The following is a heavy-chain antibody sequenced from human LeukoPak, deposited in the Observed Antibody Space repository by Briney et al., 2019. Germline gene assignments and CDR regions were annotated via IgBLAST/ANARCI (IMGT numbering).Heavy chain of an antibody. CDR2: IKQDGSEK. CDR1: GFTFSSYW. V-gene: IGHV3-7*03. D-gene: IGHD6-13*01. CDR3: AKGGGSSWSWDDY. Sequence: GGSLRLSCAASGFTFSSYWMSWVRQAPGKGLEWVANIKQDGSEKYYVDSVKGRFTISRDNAKNSLYLQMNSLRAEDTALYYCAKGGGSSWSWDDYWGQGTLVTVSS. J-gene: IGHJ4*02.